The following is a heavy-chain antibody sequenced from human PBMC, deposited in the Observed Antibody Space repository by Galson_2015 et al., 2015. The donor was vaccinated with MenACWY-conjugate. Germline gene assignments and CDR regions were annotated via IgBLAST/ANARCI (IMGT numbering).Heavy chain of an antibody. CDR1: GYNFITYW. J-gene: IGHJ6*02. Sequence: QSGAEVKKPGKSLTISCTASGYNFITYWIGWVRQVPGKGLEWVGLISPIDSKTRYSPAFEGRVTISADNSITTAYLQWNSLQASGTGMYCCARHSTDGQGMDVSGQGTTGTVSS. D-gene: IGHD4-17*01. V-gene: IGHV5-51*01. CDR3: ARHSTDGQGMDV. CDR2: ISPIDSKT.